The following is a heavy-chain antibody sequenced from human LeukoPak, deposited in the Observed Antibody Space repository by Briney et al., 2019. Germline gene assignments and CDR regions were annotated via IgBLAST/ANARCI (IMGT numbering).Heavy chain of an antibody. J-gene: IGHJ4*02. Sequence: PGGSLRLSCAASGFTFNTNWMHWVRQAPGKGLVWVSCINGDGSTTTYADSVKGRFTISRDNAKNTVYLQINNLRAEDTAVCYCARDRYYVPDNWGQGTLVTVSS. CDR1: GFTFNTNW. V-gene: IGHV3-74*01. CDR3: ARDRYYVPDN. D-gene: IGHD3-10*02. CDR2: INGDGSTT.